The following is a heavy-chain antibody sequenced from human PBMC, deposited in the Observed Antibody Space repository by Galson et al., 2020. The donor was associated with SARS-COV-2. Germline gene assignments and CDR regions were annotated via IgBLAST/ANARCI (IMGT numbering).Heavy chain of an antibody. J-gene: IGHJ6*02. CDR1: GFAVSDTY. CDR2: LYAGGSA. Sequence: GESLKISCAASGFAVSDTYMSWIRQAPGKGLEWVALLYAGGSASYTGSVKGRFTISRDNSKNSLYLHMNGLRLEDSAVYYCARDPYSGGWTNYYYFGMDVWGQGTTVTVSS. CDR3: ARDPYSGGWTNYYYFGMDV. D-gene: IGHD6-19*01. V-gene: IGHV3-53*01.